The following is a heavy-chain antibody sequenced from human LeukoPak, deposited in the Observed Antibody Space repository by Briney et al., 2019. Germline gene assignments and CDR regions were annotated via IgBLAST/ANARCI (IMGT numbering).Heavy chain of an antibody. V-gene: IGHV1-18*01. J-gene: IGHJ4*02. Sequence: ASVKVSCKASGYTFRNYGITWVRQAPGQGLECMGWIGTYNANTDYAQKFQGRVIMTADTSTTTAHMELRSLRSDDTAVYYCARGRLKRVPFTKVAGALDYWGQGTRVTVSS. CDR1: GYTFRNYG. CDR3: ARGRLKRVPFTKVAGALDY. CDR2: IGTYNANT. D-gene: IGHD6-19*01.